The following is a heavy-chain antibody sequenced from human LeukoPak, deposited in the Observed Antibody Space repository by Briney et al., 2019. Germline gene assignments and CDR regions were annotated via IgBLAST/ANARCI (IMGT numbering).Heavy chain of an antibody. J-gene: IGHJ4*02. CDR1: GFTFSSYW. Sequence: PGGSLRLSCPASGFTFSSYWMSWVRQAPGKGLEWVANIKQDGSEKYFVRSVKALFTISRDNTKKSLYLEMNSLSAEDTAVYYCARGRGSDYWGQGTLVTVSS. D-gene: IGHD1-1*01. CDR3: ARGRGSDY. V-gene: IGHV3-7*01. CDR2: IKQDGSEK.